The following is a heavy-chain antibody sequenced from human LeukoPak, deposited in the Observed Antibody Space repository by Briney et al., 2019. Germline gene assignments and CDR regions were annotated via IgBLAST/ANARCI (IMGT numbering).Heavy chain of an antibody. CDR3: AKREHNHYYVDL. CDR2: ITNSGDNT. V-gene: IGHV3-23*01. CDR1: GFTFSTYA. Sequence: GGSLRLSCAASGFTFSTYAMYWVRQAPGKGPEWVSSITNSGDNTYYADSVKGRFTISRDNSKNTLYLQMNSPRVEDTAVYFCAKREHNHYYVDLWGRGTLVTVSS. J-gene: IGHJ2*01. D-gene: IGHD3-10*01.